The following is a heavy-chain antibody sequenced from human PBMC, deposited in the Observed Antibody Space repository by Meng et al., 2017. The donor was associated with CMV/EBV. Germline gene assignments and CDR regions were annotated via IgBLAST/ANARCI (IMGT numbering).Heavy chain of an antibody. J-gene: IGHJ6*02. CDR1: GFTFSSYG. CDR3: AKDLGDIVVVPAAQPLGGMDV. CDR2: IQYDGSNK. Sequence: GESLKISCAASGFTFSSYGMHWVRQAPGKGLEWVAFIQYDGSNKYYADSVKGRFTISRDNSKNTLYLQMNSLRAEDTAVYYCAKDLGDIVVVPAAQPLGGMDVWGQGTTVTVSS. V-gene: IGHV3-30*02. D-gene: IGHD2-2*01.